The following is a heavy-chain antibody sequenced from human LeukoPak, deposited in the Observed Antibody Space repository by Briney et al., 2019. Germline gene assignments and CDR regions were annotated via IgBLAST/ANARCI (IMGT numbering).Heavy chain of an antibody. CDR2: INPDSGDT. CDR3: ARESQVFWPKETNWFDP. Sequence: GASVKVSCKASGYKFDAYYIHWVRQSPGQGLEWLGRINPDSGDTNYAQKFQGRVTMMRDTSSSTAYMELSRLKFDDTAIYYCARESQVFWPKETNWFDPWGHGTLVTVAS. V-gene: IGHV1-2*06. D-gene: IGHD3-3*01. J-gene: IGHJ5*02. CDR1: GYKFDAYY.